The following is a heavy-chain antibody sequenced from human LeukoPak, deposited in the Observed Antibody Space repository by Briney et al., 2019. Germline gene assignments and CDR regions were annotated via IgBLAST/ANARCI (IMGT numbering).Heavy chain of an antibody. CDR2: ISSSGSTI. Sequence: GGSLRLSCAASGFTFSDYYMSWIRQAPGKGLEWVSYISSSGSTIYYADSVKGRFTISRDNAKNSLCLQMNSLRAEDTAVYYCASAKLGMVGNYYFDYWGQGTLVTVSS. CDR3: ASAKLGMVGNYYFDY. J-gene: IGHJ4*02. V-gene: IGHV3-11*01. D-gene: IGHD2-15*01. CDR1: GFTFSDYY.